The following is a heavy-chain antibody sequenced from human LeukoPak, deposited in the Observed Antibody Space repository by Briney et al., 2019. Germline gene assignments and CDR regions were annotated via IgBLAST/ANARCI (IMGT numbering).Heavy chain of an antibody. CDR1: GYTFTNYD. J-gene: IGHJ4*02. CDR2: ININSGNT. CDR3: ARVTGSIDY. Sequence: ASVKVSCKASGYTFTNYDINWVRQATGQGLEWMGWININSGNTGYAQKFQGTVTMTRDTSISTAYMEVSSLRYDDTAVYYCARVTGSIDYWGQGTLVTVSS. D-gene: IGHD1-26*01. V-gene: IGHV1-8*01.